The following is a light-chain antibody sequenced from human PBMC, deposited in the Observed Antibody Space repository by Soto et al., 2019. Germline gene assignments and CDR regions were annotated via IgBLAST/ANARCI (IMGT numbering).Light chain of an antibody. J-gene: IGKJ4*01. CDR1: QSINRH. Sequence: TKSRATLSLSQVEKATLSCRASQSINRHLAWYRQKPGQAPRLLIYDASNRATGIPARFSGSGSGTDFTLTISSLEPEDFGVYYCQQRSNWPPVTFGGGTKVDNK. V-gene: IGKV3-11*01. CDR2: DAS. CDR3: QQRSNWPPVT.